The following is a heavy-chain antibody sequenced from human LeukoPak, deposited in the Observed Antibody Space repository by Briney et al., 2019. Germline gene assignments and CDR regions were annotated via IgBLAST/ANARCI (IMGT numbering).Heavy chain of an antibody. D-gene: IGHD6-19*01. CDR1: GFTFSSYS. CDR3: MVVVWLVPDRLDY. V-gene: IGHV3-48*04. J-gene: IGHJ4*02. CDR2: ISSSSSTI. Sequence: PGGSLRLSCAASGFTFSSYSMNWVRQAPGKGLEWVSYISSSSSTIYYADSVKGRFTISRDNAKNSLYLQMNSLRAEDTAVYYCMVVVWLVPDRLDYWGQGTLVTVSS.